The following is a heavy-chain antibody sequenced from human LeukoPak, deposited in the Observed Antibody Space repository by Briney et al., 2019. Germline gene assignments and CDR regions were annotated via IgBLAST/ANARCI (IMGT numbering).Heavy chain of an antibody. V-gene: IGHV3-21*01. CDR2: ISSSSSYI. CDR3: ARSLFPRAPPLDY. CDR1: GFTFSSYS. J-gene: IGHJ4*02. Sequence: PGGSLRLSCAASGFTFSSYSMNWVRQAPGKGLEWVSSISSSSSYIYYADSVKGRFTISRDNAKNSLYLQMNSLRAEDTAVYYCARSLFPRAPPLDYWGQGTLVTVSS.